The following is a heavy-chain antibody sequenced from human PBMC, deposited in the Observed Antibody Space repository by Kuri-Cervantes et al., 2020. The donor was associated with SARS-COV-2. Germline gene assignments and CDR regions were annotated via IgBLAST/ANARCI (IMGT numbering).Heavy chain of an antibody. V-gene: IGHV1-8*03. CDR3: ARASLFVDFWSGYYDY. CDR1: GYTFTSYG. Sequence: ASVKVSCKASGYTFTSYGISWVRQAPGQGLEWMGWMNPNSGNTGYAQKFQGRVTITRNTSISTAYMELSSLRSEDTAVYYCARASLFVDFWSGYYDYWGQGTLVTVSS. CDR2: MNPNSGNT. J-gene: IGHJ4*02. D-gene: IGHD3-3*01.